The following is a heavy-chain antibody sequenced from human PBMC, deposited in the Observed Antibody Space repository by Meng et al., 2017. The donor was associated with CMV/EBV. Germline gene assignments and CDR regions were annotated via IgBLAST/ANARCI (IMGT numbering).Heavy chain of an antibody. V-gene: IGHV1-2*02. CDR1: GYTFTGYY. D-gene: IGHD3-10*01. Sequence: ASVKVSCKASGYTFTGYYMHWVRQAPGQGLEWMGWINPNSGGTNYAQKFQGRVTMTRDTSISTAYMELSRLRSDDTAVYYCARGIWFGEPGGMDVWGRGTTVTVSS. CDR3: ARGIWFGEPGGMDV. J-gene: IGHJ6*02. CDR2: INPNSGGT.